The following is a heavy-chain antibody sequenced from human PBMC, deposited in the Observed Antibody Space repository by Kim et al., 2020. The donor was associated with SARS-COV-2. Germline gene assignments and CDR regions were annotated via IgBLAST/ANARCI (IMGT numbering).Heavy chain of an antibody. CDR2: ISSSSSYT. V-gene: IGHV3-11*06. J-gene: IGHJ4*02. D-gene: IGHD3-10*01. CDR1: GFTFSDYY. CDR3: ARGSENVGGELTFFDY. Sequence: GGSLRLSCAASGFTFSDYYMSWIRQAPGKGLEWVSYISSSSSYTNYADSVKGRFTISRDNAKNSLYLQMNSLRAEDTAVYYCARGSENVGGELTFFDYWGQGTLVTVSS.